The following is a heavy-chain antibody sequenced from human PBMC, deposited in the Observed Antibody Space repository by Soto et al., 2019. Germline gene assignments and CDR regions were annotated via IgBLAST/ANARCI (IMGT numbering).Heavy chain of an antibody. CDR1: GFTFSSYW. V-gene: IGHV3-7*03. D-gene: IGHD2-21*01. Sequence: GGSLRLSCAASGFTFSSYWMSWVRQAPGKGLEWVANIKQDGSEKYYGDSVKGRFTISRDNAKNSLYLQMNSLRAEDTAVYFCARVTGGIAYYFDYWGQGTLVTVSS. CDR2: IKQDGSEK. CDR3: ARVTGGIAYYFDY. J-gene: IGHJ4*02.